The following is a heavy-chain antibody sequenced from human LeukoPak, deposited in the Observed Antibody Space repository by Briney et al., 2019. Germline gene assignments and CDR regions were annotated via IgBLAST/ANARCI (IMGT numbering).Heavy chain of an antibody. V-gene: IGHV3-21*01. D-gene: IGHD5-12*01. J-gene: IGHJ5*02. Sequence: GRSLRLSCAPSGFTLSSYSMSSVRQAPGKGLEWVSSISSSSSYIYYADSVKGRFTISRDNAKNSLYLQMNSLRAEDTAVYYCARLTSGYAENWFDPWGQGTLVTVSS. CDR2: ISSSSSYI. CDR3: ARLTSGYAENWFDP. CDR1: GFTLSSYS.